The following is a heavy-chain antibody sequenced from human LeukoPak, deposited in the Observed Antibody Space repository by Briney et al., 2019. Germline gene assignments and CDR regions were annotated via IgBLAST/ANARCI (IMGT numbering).Heavy chain of an antibody. V-gene: IGHV3-30-3*01. J-gene: IGHJ6*02. CDR3: ARGGITIFGVVSAYYYVMDV. CDR2: ISYDGSNK. D-gene: IGHD3-3*01. Sequence: GRSLRLSCAASGFTFSSYAMHWVRQAPGKGLEWVAVISYDGSNKYYADSVKGRFTISRDNPKNTLYLQMNSLRAEDTAVYYCARGGITIFGVVSAYYYVMDVWGQGTTVTVSS. CDR1: GFTFSSYA.